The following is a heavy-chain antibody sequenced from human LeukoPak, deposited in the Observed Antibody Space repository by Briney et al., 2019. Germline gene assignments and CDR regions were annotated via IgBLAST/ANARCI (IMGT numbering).Heavy chain of an antibody. CDR1: GYSISSGFY. D-gene: IGHD3-9*01. CDR3: ARDFAAIFRSTVTAPLDY. CDR2: IFHTRSF. Sequence: PSETLSLTCTVSGYSISSGFYWGWFRRPPGRGLEWIGNIFHTRSFSYDPPLQSRVTISVDTSKNQFSLHLSSVTAADTAVYYCARDFAAIFRSTVTAPLDYWGQGTLVTVSS. V-gene: IGHV4-38-2*02. J-gene: IGHJ4*02.